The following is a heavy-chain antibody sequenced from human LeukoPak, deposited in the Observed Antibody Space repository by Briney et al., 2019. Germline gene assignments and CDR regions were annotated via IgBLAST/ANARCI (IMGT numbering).Heavy chain of an antibody. Sequence: GGSLRLSCAASGFTFSSYAMHWVRQAPGKGLEWVAVISYDGSNKYYADSVKGRFTISRDNSRNTLYLQISSLRVEDTAIYYCVRSWFSAYFDFWGQGVLVTVSS. J-gene: IGHJ4*02. CDR2: ISYDGSNK. V-gene: IGHV3-30*14. D-gene: IGHD3-10*01. CDR1: GFTFSSYA. CDR3: VRSWFSAYFDF.